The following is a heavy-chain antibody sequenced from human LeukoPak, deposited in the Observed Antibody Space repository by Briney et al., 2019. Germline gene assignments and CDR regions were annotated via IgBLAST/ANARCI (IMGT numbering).Heavy chain of an antibody. Sequence: GSLRLSCAASGFTFDDYGMSWVRQPPGKGLEWVSGINWNGGSTGYADSVKGRFTISRDNAKNSLYLQMNSLRAEDTALYYCARDGVWGIVVVPAATYFDYWGQGTLVTVSS. V-gene: IGHV3-20*04. CDR1: GFTFDDYG. CDR3: ARDGVWGIVVVPAATYFDY. CDR2: INWNGGST. J-gene: IGHJ4*02. D-gene: IGHD2-2*01.